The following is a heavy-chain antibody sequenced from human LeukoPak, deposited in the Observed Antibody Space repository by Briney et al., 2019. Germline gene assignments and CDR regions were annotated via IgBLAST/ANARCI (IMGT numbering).Heavy chain of an antibody. Sequence: SETLSLTCTVSGGSISSSSYYWGWIRQPPGKGLEWIGSIYYSGSTYYNPSLKSRVTISVDTSKNQFSLKLSSVTAADTAVYYCASGYYDILTGYYQDAFDIWGQGTMVTVSS. CDR2: IYYSGST. V-gene: IGHV4-39*07. CDR1: GGSISSSSYY. J-gene: IGHJ3*02. CDR3: ASGYYDILTGYYQDAFDI. D-gene: IGHD3-9*01.